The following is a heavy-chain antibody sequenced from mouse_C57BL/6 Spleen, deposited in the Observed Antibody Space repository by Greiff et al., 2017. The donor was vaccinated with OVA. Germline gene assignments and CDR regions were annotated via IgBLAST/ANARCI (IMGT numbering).Heavy chain of an antibody. CDR2: ISSGGDYI. J-gene: IGHJ2*01. CDR3: TSLDSSGYVDY. CDR1: GFTFSSYA. Sequence: EVQRVESGEGLVKPGGSLKLSCAASGFTFSSYAMSWVRQTPEKRLEWVAYISSGGDYIYYADTVKGRFTISRDNARNTLYLQMSSLKSEDTAMYYCTSLDSSGYVDYWGQGTTLTVSS. D-gene: IGHD3-2*02. V-gene: IGHV5-9-1*02.